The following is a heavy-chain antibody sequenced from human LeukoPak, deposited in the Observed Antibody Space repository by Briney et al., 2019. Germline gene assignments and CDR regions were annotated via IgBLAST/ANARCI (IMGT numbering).Heavy chain of an antibody. CDR3: ARWDLWCGYSHY. CDR2: VYTSGST. V-gene: IGHV4-61*02. D-gene: IGHD3-3*01. CDR1: GGSISSGSYY. Sequence: SQTLSLTCTVSGGSISSGSYYWSWIRQPAGKGLEWIGRVYTSGSTNYNPSLKSRVTISVDTSKNQFSLKLSTVTAADTAVYYCARWDLWCGYSHYWGQGTLVTVSS. J-gene: IGHJ4*02.